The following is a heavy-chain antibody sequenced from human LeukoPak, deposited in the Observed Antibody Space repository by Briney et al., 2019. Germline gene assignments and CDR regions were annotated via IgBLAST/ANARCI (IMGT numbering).Heavy chain of an antibody. CDR2: IYHSGST. D-gene: IGHD3-22*01. CDR3: AREIIGYYDSSGYYQGDAFDI. Sequence: SETLSLTCAVYGGSFSGYYWGWIRQPPGKGLEWIGSIYHSGSTYYNPSLKSRVTISVDTSKNQFSLKLSSVTAADTAVYYCAREIIGYYDSSGYYQGDAFDIWGQGTMVTVSS. J-gene: IGHJ3*02. CDR1: GGSFSGYY. V-gene: IGHV4-38-2*02.